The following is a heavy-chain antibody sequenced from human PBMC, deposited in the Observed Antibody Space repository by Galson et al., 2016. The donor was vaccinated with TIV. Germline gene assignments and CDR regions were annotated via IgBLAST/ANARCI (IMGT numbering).Heavy chain of an antibody. Sequence: KVSCKDSGYNFRSYWIAWVRQMPGKGFEWLGIIFPNDSDIRYSPYFRGLVTMSADKSTSTAYLQCSSLKASDTAMYYCARMSLLGALDVWGQGTMVIVSS. J-gene: IGHJ3*01. CDR3: ARMSLLGALDV. CDR2: IFPNDSDI. V-gene: IGHV5-51*01. CDR1: GYNFRSYW. D-gene: IGHD3-16*01.